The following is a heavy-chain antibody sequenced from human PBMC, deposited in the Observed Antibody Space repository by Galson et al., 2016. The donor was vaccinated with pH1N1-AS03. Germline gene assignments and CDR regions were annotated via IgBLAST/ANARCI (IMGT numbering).Heavy chain of an antibody. D-gene: IGHD1-1*01. CDR1: GFTFTDFA. J-gene: IGHJ6*02. CDR3: AKDRNDYRLHYFSGSDV. V-gene: IGHV3-23*01. CDR2: TSSSDGST. Sequence: SLRLSCATSGFTFTDFAVSWVRQAPGRGLEWVSATSSSDGSTYYAESVKGRFTISRDYSKNTVDLQMTSLRAEDTAVYYCAKDRNDYRLHYFSGSDVWGQGTTVIVSS.